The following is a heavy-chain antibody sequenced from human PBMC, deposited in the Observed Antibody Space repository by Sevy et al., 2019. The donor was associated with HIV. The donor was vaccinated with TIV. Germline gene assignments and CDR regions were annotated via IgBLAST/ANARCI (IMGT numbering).Heavy chain of an antibody. J-gene: IGHJ5*02. Sequence: ASVKVSCKASGYSLTGYYIHWMRQAPGQGLEWMGWINPNNGGTNYAQRFQGRVTMTRDTSISTVSMELTSLRSDDTAGYFCARGFSGSGPFVIGNCFGPWGQGTLVTVSS. CDR2: INPNNGGT. D-gene: IGHD2-15*01. CDR3: ARGFSGSGPFVIGNCFGP. CDR1: GYSLTGYY. V-gene: IGHV1-2*02.